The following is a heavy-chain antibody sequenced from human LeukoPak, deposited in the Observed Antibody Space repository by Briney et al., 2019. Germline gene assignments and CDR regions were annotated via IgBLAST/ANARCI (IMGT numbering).Heavy chain of an antibody. Sequence: SETLSLTCTVSGGSISSYYWSWIRQPPGKGLEWIGYIYYSGSTNYNPSLKSRVTISVDTSKNQFSLKLSSVTAADTAVYYCGRVSGYPTLGVFNIGGKG. D-gene: IGHD3-10*01. J-gene: IGHJ6*03. CDR2: IYYSGST. CDR1: GGSISSYY. V-gene: IGHV4-59*01. CDR3: GRVSGYPTLGVFNI.